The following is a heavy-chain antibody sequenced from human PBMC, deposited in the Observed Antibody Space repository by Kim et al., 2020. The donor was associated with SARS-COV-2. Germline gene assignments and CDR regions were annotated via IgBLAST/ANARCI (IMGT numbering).Heavy chain of an antibody. J-gene: IGHJ4*02. CDR3: ARPKWFGELLTPFFGY. D-gene: IGHD3-10*01. CDR1: GDSISNYY. CDR2: LYYSGST. V-gene: IGHV4-59*08. Sequence: SETLSLTCSVSGDSISNYYWSWIRQAPGTGLEWIGFLYYSGSTNYNPSLRSRVTISVDTSKNQFSLKLSSVTAADTAVYYCARPKWFGELLTPFFGYWGQGTLGTVSS.